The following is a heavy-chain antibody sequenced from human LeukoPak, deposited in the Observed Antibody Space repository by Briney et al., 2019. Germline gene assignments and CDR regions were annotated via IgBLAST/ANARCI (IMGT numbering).Heavy chain of an antibody. V-gene: IGHV1-69*04. Sequence: GASVKVSCKASGGTFSSYAISWVRQAPGQGLEWMGRIIPILGIANYAQKFQGRVTITADKSTSTAYMELSSLRSEDTAVYYCAAYYYDSSGYYYTGGYFDYWAREPWSPSPQ. CDR2: IIPILGIA. CDR3: AAYYYDSSGYYYTGGYFDY. D-gene: IGHD3-22*01. J-gene: IGHJ4*02. CDR1: GGTFSSYA.